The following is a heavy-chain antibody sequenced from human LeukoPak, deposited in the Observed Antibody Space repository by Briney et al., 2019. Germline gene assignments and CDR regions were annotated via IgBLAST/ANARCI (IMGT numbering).Heavy chain of an antibody. J-gene: IGHJ4*02. CDR3: ARNYSRSPGGLKYFDY. D-gene: IGHD6-6*01. Sequence: PSETLSLTCAVSGSSISDGYYWAWIRQPPGKGLEWIGSMYHSGSRYESGSTYYNPSLKSRVTISADTSKNQFSLKLKFVTAADTAVYYCARNYSRSPGGLKYFDYWGQGSLVTVSS. CDR2: MYHSGSRYESGST. CDR1: GSSISDGYY. V-gene: IGHV4-38-2*01.